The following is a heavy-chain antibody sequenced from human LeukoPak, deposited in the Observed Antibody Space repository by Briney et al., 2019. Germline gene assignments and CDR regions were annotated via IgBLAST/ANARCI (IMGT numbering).Heavy chain of an antibody. Sequence: TSQTLSLTCTVSGGSISSGDYYWSWIRQPPGKGLEWIGYIYYSGSTYYNPSLKSRVTISVDTSKNQFSLKLSSVTAADTAVYYCARVGDTTVIDYWGQGTLVTVSS. CDR3: ARVGDTTVIDY. CDR2: IYYSGST. D-gene: IGHD4-17*01. J-gene: IGHJ4*02. V-gene: IGHV4-30-4*01. CDR1: GGSISSGDYY.